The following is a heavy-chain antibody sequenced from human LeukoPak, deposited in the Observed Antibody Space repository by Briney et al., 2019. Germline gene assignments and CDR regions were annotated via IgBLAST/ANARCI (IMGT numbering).Heavy chain of an antibody. CDR3: VSEILTGSYAAE. CDR1: GGSIRTYY. J-gene: IGHJ4*02. V-gene: IGHV4-4*07. Sequence: SETLSLTCSVSGGSIRTYYWSWIRQPAGKGLEWIGRLYPSGSTDYNSSLKSRVTISGDTSKNQFSLKLSAVTAADTAVYYCVSEILTGSYAAEWGQGTLVTVSS. CDR2: LYPSGST. D-gene: IGHD3-9*01.